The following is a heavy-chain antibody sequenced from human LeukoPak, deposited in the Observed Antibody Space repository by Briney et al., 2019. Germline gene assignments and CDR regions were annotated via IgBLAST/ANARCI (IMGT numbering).Heavy chain of an antibody. CDR1: GGSISSSSYY. CDR3: ARPRYDSSGYGFDY. D-gene: IGHD3-22*01. CDR2: IYYSGST. J-gene: IGHJ4*02. Sequence: PSETLSLTCTVSGGSISSSSYYWGWIRQPPGKGLEWIGSIYYSGSTYYNPSLKSRVPISVDTSKNQFSLKLSSVTAADTAVYYCARPRYDSSGYGFDYWGQGTLVTVSS. V-gene: IGHV4-39*01.